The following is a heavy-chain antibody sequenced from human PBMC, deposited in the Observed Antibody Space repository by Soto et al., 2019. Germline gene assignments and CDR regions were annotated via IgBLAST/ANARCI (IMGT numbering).Heavy chain of an antibody. CDR2: INHSGST. Sequence: SETLSLTCAVYCGSFSGYYWSWIRQPPGKGLEWIGEINHSGSTNYNPSLKSRVTISVDTSKNQFSLKLSSVTAADTAVYYCARGYYDFWSGDYYYYYYMVVWGKGTTVTVSS. V-gene: IGHV4-34*01. D-gene: IGHD3-3*01. J-gene: IGHJ6*03. CDR1: CGSFSGYY. CDR3: ARGYYDFWSGDYYYYYYMVV.